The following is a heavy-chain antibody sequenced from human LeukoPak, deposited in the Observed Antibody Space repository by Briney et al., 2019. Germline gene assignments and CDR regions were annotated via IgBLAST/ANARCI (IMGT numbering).Heavy chain of an antibody. Sequence: GGSVRLCCAASGFTFSSYAMNWVRQAPGKGLEWVSVISGSGGSTYYADSVKGRFTISRDNSKNTLYLQMNSLRAEDTAVYFCAKDRGSTTTYYFDYWGQGTLVTVSS. V-gene: IGHV3-23*01. CDR1: GFTFSSYA. J-gene: IGHJ4*02. CDR3: AKDRGSTTTYYFDY. D-gene: IGHD2-2*01. CDR2: ISGSGGST.